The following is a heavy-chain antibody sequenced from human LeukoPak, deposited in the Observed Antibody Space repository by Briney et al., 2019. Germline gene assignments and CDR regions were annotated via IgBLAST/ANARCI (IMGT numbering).Heavy chain of an antibody. D-gene: IGHD5-24*01. CDR1: GGSFSGYY. Sequence: SETLSLTCAVYGGSFSGYYWSWIRQPPGKGLEWIGEINHSGSTNYNPSLKSRVTISVDTSKNQFSLKLSSVTAADTAVYYCARALRDVYNSTAASYYFDYWGQGTLVTVSS. V-gene: IGHV4-34*01. CDR2: INHSGST. CDR3: ARALRDVYNSTAASYYFDY. J-gene: IGHJ4*02.